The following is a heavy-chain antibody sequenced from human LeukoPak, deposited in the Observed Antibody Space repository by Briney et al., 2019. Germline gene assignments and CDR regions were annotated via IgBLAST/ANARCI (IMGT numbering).Heavy chain of an antibody. D-gene: IGHD3-10*01. CDR1: GFTVGSSNY. Sequence: GGSLRLSCAASGFTVGSSNYMNWVRQAPGKGLEWVSAIGPSGWSTYYADSVKGRFTISRDNSKNTLYLQMNSLRAEDTAVYYCAKDPMIRGLTYDYWGQGTLVTVSS. V-gene: IGHV3-23*01. CDR2: IGPSGWST. CDR3: AKDPMIRGLTYDY. J-gene: IGHJ4*02.